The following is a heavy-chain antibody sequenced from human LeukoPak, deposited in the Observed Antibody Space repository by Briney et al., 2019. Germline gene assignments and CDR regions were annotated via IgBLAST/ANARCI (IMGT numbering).Heavy chain of an antibody. CDR1: GFTFSSYE. J-gene: IGHJ4*02. D-gene: IGHD3-22*01. V-gene: IGHV3-48*03. CDR2: ISSSGSTI. CDR3: ARQDDSSGYYPVSDFDY. Sequence: GGSLRLSCAASGFTFSSYEMNWVRQAPGKGLEWVSYISSSGSTIYYADSVKGRFTISRDNAKNSLYLQMNSLRAEDTAVYYCARQDDSSGYYPVSDFDYWGQGTLVTVSS.